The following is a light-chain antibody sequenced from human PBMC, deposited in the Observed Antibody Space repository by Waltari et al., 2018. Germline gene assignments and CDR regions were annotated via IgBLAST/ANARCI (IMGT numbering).Light chain of an antibody. CDR3: QQRDSWPRT. CDR1: QSVTTE. V-gene: IGKV3-11*01. Sequence: EIVLTQSPATLSLSPGDRAALSCRASQSVTTELAWYQQKPGQAPRLLIYDVSNRATGVPARFSGSGSGTDFTLTISSLYPEDFAVYYCQQRDSWPRTFGGGTKVEFK. CDR2: DVS. J-gene: IGKJ4*01.